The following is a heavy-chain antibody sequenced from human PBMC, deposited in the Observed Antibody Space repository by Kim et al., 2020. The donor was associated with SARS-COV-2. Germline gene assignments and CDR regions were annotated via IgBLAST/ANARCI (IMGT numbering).Heavy chain of an antibody. D-gene: IGHD4-4*01. CDR2: INHSGST. V-gene: IGHV4-34*01. J-gene: IGHJ4*02. CDR3: ARRLTTVTTYFDY. Sequence: SETLSLTCAVYGGSFSGYYWSWIRQPPGKGLEWIGEINHSGSTNYNPSLKSRVTISVDTSKNQFSLKLSSVTAADTAVYYCARRLTTVTTYFDYWGQGTL. CDR1: GGSFSGYY.